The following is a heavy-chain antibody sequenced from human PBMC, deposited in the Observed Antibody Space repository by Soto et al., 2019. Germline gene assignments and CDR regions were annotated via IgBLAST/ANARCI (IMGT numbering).Heavy chain of an antibody. Sequence: GESLKISCKGSGYSFTSYWISWVRQLPGKGLEKMKRIDPSDSYTNYSPYFQSHVTISADKSISTAYLQWSSLKASDTAMYYCARPFYGDYYYGLDVSGQGTTVIGSS. CDR3: ARPFYGDYYYGLDV. V-gene: IGHV5-10-1*01. J-gene: IGHJ6*02. CDR2: IDPSDSYT. D-gene: IGHD4-17*01. CDR1: GYSFTSYW.